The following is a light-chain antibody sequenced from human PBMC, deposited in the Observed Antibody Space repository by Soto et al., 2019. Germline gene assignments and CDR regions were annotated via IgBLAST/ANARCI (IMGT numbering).Light chain of an antibody. V-gene: IGKV1-27*01. J-gene: IGKJ1*01. CDR1: QGISNY. CDR2: TAS. Sequence: DLQMTQSPSSLSASVGDRVTITCRASQGISNYLAWYQQKPGKVPKLLIYTASTLQSGVPSGFSGSGSGTDFTLTISGLQPEDVATYYCKKYNNTPWTFGQGTKVDIK. CDR3: KKYNNTPWT.